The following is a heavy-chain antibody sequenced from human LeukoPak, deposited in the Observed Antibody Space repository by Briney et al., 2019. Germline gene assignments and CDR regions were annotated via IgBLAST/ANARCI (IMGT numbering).Heavy chain of an antibody. D-gene: IGHD2-15*01. CDR3: AKAIVVVVAAASDY. CDR2: ISGSGGST. V-gene: IGHV3-23*01. J-gene: IGHJ4*02. CDR1: GFTFSSYA. Sequence: GGSLRLSCAASGFTFSSYAMSWVRQAPGKGLEWVSAISGSGGSTYYADSVKGRFTISRDNSKNTLYLQMNSLRAEDTAVYYCAKAIVVVVAAASDYWGQGTLVTVSS.